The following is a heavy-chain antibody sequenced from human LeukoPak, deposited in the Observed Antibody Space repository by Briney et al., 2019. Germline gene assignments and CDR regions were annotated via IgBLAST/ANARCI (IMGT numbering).Heavy chain of an antibody. CDR1: GGTFSSYA. D-gene: IGHD2-8*01. J-gene: IGHJ6*03. V-gene: IGHV1-69*01. Sequence: ASVKVSCKASGGTFSSYAISWVRQAPGQGLEWMGGIIPIFGTANYAQKFQGRVTITADESTSTAYMELSSLRSEDTAVYYCARHYCTNGVCRYYYYYYYMDVWGKGTTVTVSS. CDR3: ARHYCTNGVCRYYYYYYYMDV. CDR2: IIPIFGTA.